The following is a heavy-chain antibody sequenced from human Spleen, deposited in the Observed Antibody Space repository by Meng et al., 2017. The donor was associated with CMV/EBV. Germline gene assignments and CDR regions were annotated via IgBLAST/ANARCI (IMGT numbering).Heavy chain of an antibody. CDR1: GFSVSSNY. Sequence: GGSLRLSCAASGFSVSSNYMSWVRQAPGKGLEWVSGIYTGGYTYYADSVKGRSTISRDNSKNTLYLQMNSLRAEDTAVYYCARDLGGVVAPYGMDVWGQGTTVTVSS. V-gene: IGHV3-66*01. CDR2: IYTGGYT. D-gene: IGHD2-2*01. CDR3: ARDLGGVVAPYGMDV. J-gene: IGHJ6*02.